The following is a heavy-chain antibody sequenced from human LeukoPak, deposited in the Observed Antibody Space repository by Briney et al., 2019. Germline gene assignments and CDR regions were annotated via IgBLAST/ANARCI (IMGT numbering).Heavy chain of an antibody. J-gene: IGHJ6*03. Sequence: RASVKVSCKASGYTFTGYYMHWVRQAPGQGLEWMRWINPNSGGTNYAQKFQGRVTMTRDTSISTAYMELSRLRSDDTAVYYCARDPRISAYYYYYYMDVWGKGTTVTVSS. CDR2: INPNSGGT. V-gene: IGHV1-2*02. CDR1: GYTFTGYY. CDR3: ARDPRISAYYYYYYMDV. D-gene: IGHD1-14*01.